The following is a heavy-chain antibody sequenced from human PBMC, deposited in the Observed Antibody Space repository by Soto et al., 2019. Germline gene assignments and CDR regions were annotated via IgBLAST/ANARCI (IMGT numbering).Heavy chain of an antibody. D-gene: IGHD3-3*02. J-gene: IGHJ5*02. V-gene: IGHV1-8*01. CDR2: MNPNSGNG. CDR3: ARMATSGILNLFDP. Sequence: GASVKVSCKASGCAFSNNDISWVRQGTGQGLEWMGWMNPNSGNGGYAQKFQGRVTMTRDTSTSTAYMELSSLTSDDTAIYYCARMATSGILNLFDPRRQGTLVAVS. CDR1: GCAFSNND.